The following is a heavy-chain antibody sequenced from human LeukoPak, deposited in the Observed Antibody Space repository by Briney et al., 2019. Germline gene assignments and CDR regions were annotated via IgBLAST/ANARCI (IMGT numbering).Heavy chain of an antibody. CDR1: GGSISSSSYY. D-gene: IGHD3-22*01. Sequence: PSETLSLTCTVSGGSISSSSYYWGWIRQPPGKGLEWIGSMYYSESTYYNPSLKSRVTISVDTSKKQFSLKLSSMTAADTAVYYCATTMGSGYLTPFDYWGQGTLVTVSS. V-gene: IGHV4-39*07. CDR3: ATTMGSGYLTPFDY. CDR2: MYYSEST. J-gene: IGHJ4*02.